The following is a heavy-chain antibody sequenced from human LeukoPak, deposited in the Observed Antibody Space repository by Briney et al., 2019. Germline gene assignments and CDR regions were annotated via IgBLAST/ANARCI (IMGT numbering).Heavy chain of an antibody. J-gene: IGHJ3*02. D-gene: IGHD2/OR15-2a*01. CDR2: IYYSGST. V-gene: IGHV4-59*08. CDR3: ARSFSGRDAFDI. Sequence: SSETLSLTCTVSGGSISSYYWSWIRQPPGKGLEWIGYIYYSGSTNYNPSLKSRVTISVDTSKNQFSLKLSSVTAADTAVYYCARSFSGRDAFDIWGQGTMVTVSS. CDR1: GGSISSYY.